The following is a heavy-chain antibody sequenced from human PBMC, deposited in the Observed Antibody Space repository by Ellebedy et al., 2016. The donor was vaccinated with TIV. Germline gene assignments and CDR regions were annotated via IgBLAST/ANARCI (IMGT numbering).Heavy chain of an antibody. D-gene: IGHD4-17*01. CDR3: TGWRSGDPT. CDR1: GFTLSDHY. V-gene: IGHV3-72*01. J-gene: IGHJ5*01. Sequence: GESLKISCAASGFTLSDHYMDCVRQAPGKGLEWVGRSKHKPANYATDYAASVKGRFTISRDYSRSLLHLQMNSLKIEATAVYYCTGWRSGDPTWGPGTLVTVSS. CDR2: SKHKPANYAT.